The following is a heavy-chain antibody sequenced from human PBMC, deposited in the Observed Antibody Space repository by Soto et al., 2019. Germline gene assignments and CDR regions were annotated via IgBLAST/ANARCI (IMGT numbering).Heavy chain of an antibody. CDR3: ARDRYPPYYYDSSGCFDY. J-gene: IGHJ4*02. Sequence: HPGGSLRLSCAASGFTFSSYAMHWVRQAPGKGLEWVAVISYDGSNKYYADSVKGRFTISRDNSKNTLYLQMNSLRAEDTAVYYCARDRYPPYYYDSSGCFDYWGQGTLVTVSS. CDR1: GFTFSSYA. CDR2: ISYDGSNK. D-gene: IGHD3-22*01. V-gene: IGHV3-30-3*01.